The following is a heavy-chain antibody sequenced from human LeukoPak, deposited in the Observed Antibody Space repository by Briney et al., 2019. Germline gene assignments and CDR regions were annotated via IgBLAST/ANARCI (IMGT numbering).Heavy chain of an antibody. D-gene: IGHD6-6*01. Sequence: GGSLRLSCAASGFTFDDYAVHWVRQAPGKGLEWVSGISWNSGSIGYADSVKGRFTISRDNAKNSLYLQMNSLRAEDTALYYCAKDSSSSSIDYWGQGTLVTVSS. CDR2: ISWNSGSI. CDR3: AKDSSSSSIDY. V-gene: IGHV3-9*01. J-gene: IGHJ4*02. CDR1: GFTFDDYA.